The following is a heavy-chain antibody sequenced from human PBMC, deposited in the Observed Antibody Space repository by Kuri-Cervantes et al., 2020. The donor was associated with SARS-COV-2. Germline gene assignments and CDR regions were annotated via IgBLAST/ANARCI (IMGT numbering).Heavy chain of an antibody. CDR1: GFTVSSNY. Sequence: GESLKISCAASGFTVSSNYMSWVRQAPGKGLEWVSVIYSGGSTYYADSVKGRFTISRDNSKNTLYLQMNSLRAEDTAVYYCARGVYGDYWDYYYGMDVWGQGTTVTVSS. D-gene: IGHD4-17*01. CDR3: ARGVYGDYWDYYYGMDV. J-gene: IGHJ6*01. V-gene: IGHV3-66*01. CDR2: IYSGGST.